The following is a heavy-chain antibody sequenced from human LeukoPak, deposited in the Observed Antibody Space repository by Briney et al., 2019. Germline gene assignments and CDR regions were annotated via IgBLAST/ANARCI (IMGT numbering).Heavy chain of an antibody. CDR2: ISGSGGST. D-gene: IGHD6-19*01. V-gene: IGHV3-23*01. J-gene: IGHJ4*02. CDR1: GFTFSSYA. CDR3: GKGISGWYNFDY. Sequence: GCSLRLSYAASGFTFSSYAMSGVRQAPGQGLAWVSGISGSGGSTYYADSVKGRFTISRDNSQNTLYLQMNSLRAGDPGVYLLGKGISGWYNFDYWGQGTLVTVSS.